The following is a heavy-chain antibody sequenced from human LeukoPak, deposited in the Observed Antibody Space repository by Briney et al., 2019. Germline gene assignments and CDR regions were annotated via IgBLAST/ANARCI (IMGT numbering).Heavy chain of an antibody. Sequence: QPGGSLRLSCTASGLTVSSNYMSWVRQAPGKGLEWVSVFYSGGSTYYADSVKGRFTISRDNSNNMLYLQMNSLRAEDTAVYYCARVYCGSSSCYFGYWGQGTLVTVSS. CDR2: FYSGGST. CDR3: ARVYCGSSSCYFGY. CDR1: GLTVSSNY. D-gene: IGHD2-2*01. V-gene: IGHV3-66*01. J-gene: IGHJ4*02.